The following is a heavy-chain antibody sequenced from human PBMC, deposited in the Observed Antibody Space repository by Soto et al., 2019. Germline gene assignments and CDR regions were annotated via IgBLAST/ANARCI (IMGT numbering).Heavy chain of an antibody. CDR2: ISRDGSDK. D-gene: IGHD4-4*01. CDR3: AKDIYSGGHHVGADY. CDR1: GFTFSSYG. V-gene: IGHV3-30*18. Sequence: QVQLVESGGGVVQPGRSLRLSCAASGFTFSSYGMHWVRQVPGKGLEWVAIISRDGSDKFYAVSVEGRFTISRDNSENTVNLQMSSLTAEDTAVYYCAKDIYSGGHHVGADYWGQGTLVTISS. J-gene: IGHJ4*02.